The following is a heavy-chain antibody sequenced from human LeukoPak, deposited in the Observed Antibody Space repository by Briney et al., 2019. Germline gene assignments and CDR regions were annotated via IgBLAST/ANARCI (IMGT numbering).Heavy chain of an antibody. D-gene: IGHD2-8*02. CDR2: IIPNSGAT. CDR3: ARDDCPGNTCSDGP. V-gene: IGHV1-2*02. CDR1: QYTLTAYY. Sequence: ASVKVANKASQYTLTAYYLHWVRQAPGQGLEWMGWIIPNSGATTYAQKFQGRVAMTRDTSISTAYMELSRLTSDDTAVYYCARDDCPGNTCSDGPWGQVTLVTVSS. J-gene: IGHJ5*02.